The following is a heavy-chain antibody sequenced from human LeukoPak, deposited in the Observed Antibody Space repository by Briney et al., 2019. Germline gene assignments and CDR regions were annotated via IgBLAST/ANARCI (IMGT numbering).Heavy chain of an antibody. Sequence: SETLSLTCTASAASISSSSHHWGWIRQSPGKGLEWIGSVYYGRTTYYSPSLDSRVTISLDTSANQFSLQLNSVTAADTAVYYCVRHDGRGGATMGAFDSWGQGSLVTVSS. J-gene: IGHJ5*01. D-gene: IGHD4/OR15-4a*01. CDR3: VRHDGRGGATMGAFDS. CDR2: VYYGRTT. CDR1: AASISSSSHH. V-gene: IGHV4-39*01.